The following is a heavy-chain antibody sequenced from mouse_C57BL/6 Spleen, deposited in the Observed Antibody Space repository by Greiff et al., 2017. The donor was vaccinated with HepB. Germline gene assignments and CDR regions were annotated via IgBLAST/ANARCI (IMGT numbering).Heavy chain of an antibody. Sequence: EVKVEESGGGLVKPGGSLKLSCAASGFTFSSYAMSWVRQTPEKRLEWVATISDGGSYTYYPDNVKGRFTISRDNAKNNLYLQMSHLKSEDTAMYYCASLGAYWGQGTLVTVSA. D-gene: IGHD3-1*01. V-gene: IGHV5-4*03. J-gene: IGHJ3*01. CDR1: GFTFSSYA. CDR3: ASLGAY. CDR2: ISDGGSYT.